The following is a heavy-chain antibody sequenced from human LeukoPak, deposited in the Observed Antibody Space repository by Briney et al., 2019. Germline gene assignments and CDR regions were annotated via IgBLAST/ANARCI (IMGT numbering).Heavy chain of an antibody. J-gene: IGHJ6*02. CDR1: GFTFSSYW. CDR3: ARGGGLDV. Sequence: GGSLRLSCAASGFTFSSYWMNWARQARGRGLGWVASINHNGNVNYYVDSVKGRFTIYRDNAKNSLYLQMGNLRAEDTAVYCCARGGGLDVWGQGATVTVTS. V-gene: IGHV3-7*03. CDR2: INHNGNVN.